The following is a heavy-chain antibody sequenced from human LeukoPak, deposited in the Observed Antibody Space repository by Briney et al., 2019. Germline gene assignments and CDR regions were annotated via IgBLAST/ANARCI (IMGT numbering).Heavy chain of an antibody. CDR1: GYTFTGYY. J-gene: IGHJ4*02. CDR2: INPNSGGA. V-gene: IGHV1-2*02. Sequence: GASVKVSCKASGYTFTGYYMHWVRQAPGQGLEWMGWINPNSGGANCAQKFQGRVTMTRDTSISTAYMELSRLRSDDTAIYYCARERTQYSGSYGYWGQGTLVTVSS. D-gene: IGHD1-26*01. CDR3: ARERTQYSGSYGY.